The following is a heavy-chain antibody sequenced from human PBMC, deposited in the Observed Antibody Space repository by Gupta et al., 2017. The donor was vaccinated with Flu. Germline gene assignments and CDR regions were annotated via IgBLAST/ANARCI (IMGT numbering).Heavy chain of an antibody. CDR3: ARGSRRGSWYLDY. CDR1: GFTFSSYD. Sequence: EVQLVESGGGLVQPGGSLRLSCAASGFTFSSYDMHWVRQATGKGLEWVSAIGTAGDTYEPGAVKGRFTISRENAKNSLYLRMKRMRAGDTAVYYCARGSRRGSWYLDYGGQGTLVTVSS. V-gene: IGHV3-13*04. D-gene: IGHD6-13*01. J-gene: IGHJ4*02. CDR2: IGTAGDT.